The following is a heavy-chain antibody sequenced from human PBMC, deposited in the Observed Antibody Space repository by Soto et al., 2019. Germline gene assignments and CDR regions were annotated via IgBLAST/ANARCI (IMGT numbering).Heavy chain of an antibody. CDR2: IWYDGSNK. J-gene: IGHJ4*02. CDR3: AREREDCTNGVCYLFFDY. CDR1: GFTFSSYG. V-gene: IGHV3-33*01. D-gene: IGHD2-8*01. Sequence: QVQLVESGGGVVQPGRSLRLSCAAPGFTFSSYGMHWVRQAPGKGLEWVAVIWYDGSNKYYADSVQGRFTISRDNSKNTRYLKMNSLRAEDTAVYYCAREREDCTNGVCYLFFDYWGQGTLVTVSS.